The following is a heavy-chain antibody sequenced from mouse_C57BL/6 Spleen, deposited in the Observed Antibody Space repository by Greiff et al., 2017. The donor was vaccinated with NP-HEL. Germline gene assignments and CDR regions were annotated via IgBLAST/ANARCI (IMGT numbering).Heavy chain of an antibody. CDR1: GYAFSSSW. V-gene: IGHV1-82*01. J-gene: IGHJ2*01. CDR2: IYPGDGDT. Sequence: QVQLQQSGPELVKPGASVKISCKASGYAFSSSWMNWVKQRPGKGLEWIGRIYPGDGDTNYNGKFKGKATLTAYKSSSTAYMQRSSLTSEDSAVYFCARAWGRLRMDYWGQGTTLTVSS. D-gene: IGHD2-4*01. CDR3: ARAWGRLRMDY.